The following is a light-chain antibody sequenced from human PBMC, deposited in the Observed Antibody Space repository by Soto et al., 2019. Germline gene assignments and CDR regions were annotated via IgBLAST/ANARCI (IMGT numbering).Light chain of an antibody. Sequence: QAVLTQPPSVSGAPGQRVTISCTGSSSNIGAGYDVHWYQQLPGTAPKLLIYGTTNRPSGVPDRFSGSKSGTSGSLAITGLQAEDEADYYCQSDESSLNTVLFGGGTKLTVL. CDR1: SSNIGAGYD. CDR3: QSDESSLNTVL. CDR2: GTT. V-gene: IGLV1-40*01. J-gene: IGLJ2*01.